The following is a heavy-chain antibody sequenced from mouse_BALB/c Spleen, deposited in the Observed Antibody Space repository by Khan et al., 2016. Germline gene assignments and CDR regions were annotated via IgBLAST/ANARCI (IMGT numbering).Heavy chain of an antibody. CDR1: GFTFSNYW. CDR2: IRLKSNNYAT. Sequence: EVKLEESGGGLVQPGGSMKLSCVASGFTFSNYWMNWVRQSPEKGLEWVAEIRLKSNNYATHSAESVKGRFTISRDDSKSSVYLQMNNLRAEDTGIYYCTAGFAYWGQETLVTVSA. V-gene: IGHV6-6*02. J-gene: IGHJ3*01. CDR3: TAGFAY.